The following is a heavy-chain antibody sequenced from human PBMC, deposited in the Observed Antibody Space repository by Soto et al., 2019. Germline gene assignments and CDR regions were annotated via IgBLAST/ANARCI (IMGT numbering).Heavy chain of an antibody. D-gene: IGHD3-3*02. V-gene: IGHV4-39*01. CDR2: IYYSGST. CDR1: GGSISSSSYY. Sequence: LQLQESCPGLVKPSETLSLTCTVSGGSISSSSYYWGWIRQPPGKGLEWIGSIYYSGSTYSNPSLKRRVTIVVDTSKNQFSLKLSSVNAADTAVYYCASPKIAFYYWFDPWGQGTLVTVSS. CDR3: ASPKIAFYYWFDP. J-gene: IGHJ5*02.